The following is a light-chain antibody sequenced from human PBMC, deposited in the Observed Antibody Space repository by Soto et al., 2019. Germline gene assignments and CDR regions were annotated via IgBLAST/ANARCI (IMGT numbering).Light chain of an antibody. J-gene: IGKJ1*01. CDR3: QQYNSYST. CDR2: KAS. V-gene: IGKV1-5*03. CDR1: QSISNW. Sequence: DIQMTQSPSTLSASVGDRVTISCRASQSISNWLAWYQQKPGKAPKLLIYKASSLESGVPSRFSGSGSGTEFPLTISSLQPDDSATYYCQQYNSYSTFGQGTKVEIK.